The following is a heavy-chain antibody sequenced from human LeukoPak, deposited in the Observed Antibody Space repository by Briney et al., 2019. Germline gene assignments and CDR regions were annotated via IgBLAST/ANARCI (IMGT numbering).Heavy chain of an antibody. CDR2: ISAYNGNT. D-gene: IGHD5-18*01. Sequence: ASVKVSCKASGYTFTSYGISWVRQAPGQGLEWMGWISAYNGNTNYAQKLQGRVTMTTDTSTSTAYMELRSLRSDDTAVYYCARCPQRDTAMVTSPYYYYYMDVWGKGTTVTVSS. J-gene: IGHJ6*03. CDR3: ARCPQRDTAMVTSPYYYYYMDV. V-gene: IGHV1-18*01. CDR1: GYTFTSYG.